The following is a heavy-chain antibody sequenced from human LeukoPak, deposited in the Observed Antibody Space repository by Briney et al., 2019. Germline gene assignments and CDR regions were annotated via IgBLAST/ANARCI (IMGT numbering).Heavy chain of an antibody. V-gene: IGHV4-61*05. CDR2: IFYSGTT. J-gene: IGHJ4*02. Sequence: KSSETLSLTCTVSGGSISSSSYYWGWIRQPPGKGLEWVGYIFYSGTTDSNPSLKSRVTISVDTSKNQFSLKLSSVTAADTAVYYCARTYCSGGSCHFDYWGQGTLVTVSS. CDR1: GGSISSSSYY. CDR3: ARTYCSGGSCHFDY. D-gene: IGHD2-15*01.